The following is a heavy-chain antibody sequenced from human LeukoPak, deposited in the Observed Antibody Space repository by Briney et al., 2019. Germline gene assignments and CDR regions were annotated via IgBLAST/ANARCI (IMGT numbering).Heavy chain of an antibody. CDR2: IYYSGSI. CDR3: ARGGYYYGSWLSY. D-gene: IGHD3-22*01. CDR1: GYSISSSNY. Sequence: SETLSLTCTVSGYSISSSNYWAWIRQPPGKGLEWIGHIYYSGSIYYNPSLKSRVTMSVDTSKNQFSLKLSSVTAADTAVYYCARGGYYYGSWLSYWGQGTLVTVSS. J-gene: IGHJ4*02. V-gene: IGHV4-28*05.